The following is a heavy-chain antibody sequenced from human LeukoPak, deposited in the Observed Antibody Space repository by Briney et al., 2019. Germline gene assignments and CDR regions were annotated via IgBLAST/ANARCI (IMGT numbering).Heavy chain of an antibody. D-gene: IGHD6-19*01. CDR2: ISSSSSYI. Sequence: PGGSLRLSCAASGFTFSSYSMNWVRQAPGKGLEWVSSISSSSSYIYYADSVKGRFTISRDNAKNSLYLQMNSLRAEDTAVYYCARKKIAVAGEAFDIWGQGTMVTVSS. CDR1: GFTFSSYS. J-gene: IGHJ3*02. CDR3: ARKKIAVAGEAFDI. V-gene: IGHV3-21*01.